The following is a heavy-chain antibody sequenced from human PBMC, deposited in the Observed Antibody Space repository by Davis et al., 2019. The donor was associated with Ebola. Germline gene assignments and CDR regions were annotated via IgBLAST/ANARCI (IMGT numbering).Heavy chain of an antibody. J-gene: IGHJ4*02. Sequence: GESLKISCAVSGFTFTSFSMNWVRQAPGEGLEWIAYFGHHNWAISYADSVKGRFIISRDDSKSTVFLQMNALRAEDTALYYCTTRLVNHFDYWGQGTLVTVSS. CDR1: GFTFTSFS. CDR2: FGHHNWAI. D-gene: IGHD6-19*01. CDR3: TTRLVNHFDY. V-gene: IGHV3-48*01.